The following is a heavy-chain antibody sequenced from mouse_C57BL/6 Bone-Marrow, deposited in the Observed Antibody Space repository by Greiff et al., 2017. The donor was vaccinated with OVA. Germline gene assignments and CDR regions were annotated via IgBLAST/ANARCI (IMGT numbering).Heavy chain of an antibody. CDR2: ISDGGSYT. CDR3: ALIYYDYDDGMDY. CDR1: GFTFSSYA. V-gene: IGHV5-4*01. J-gene: IGHJ4*01. D-gene: IGHD2-4*01. Sequence: EVQRVESGGGLVKPGGSLKLSCAASGFTFSSYAMSWVRQTPEKRLEWVATISDGGSYTYYPDNVKGRFTISRDNAKNNLYLQMSHLKSEDTAMYYCALIYYDYDDGMDYWGQGTSVTVSS.